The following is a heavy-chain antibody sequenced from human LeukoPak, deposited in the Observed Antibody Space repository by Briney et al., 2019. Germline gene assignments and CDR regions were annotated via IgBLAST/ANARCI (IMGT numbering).Heavy chain of an antibody. CDR3: ARHAEMATITPGVYYYGMDV. J-gene: IGHJ6*02. V-gene: IGHV4-59*08. CDR1: GGSISSYY. D-gene: IGHD5-24*01. CDR2: IYYSGST. Sequence: SETLSLTCTVSGGSISSYYWSWIRQPPGKGLEWIGYIYYSGSTNYNPSLKSRLTISVDTSKNQFSLKLSSVTAADTAVYYCARHAEMATITPGVYYYGMDVWGQGTTVTVSS.